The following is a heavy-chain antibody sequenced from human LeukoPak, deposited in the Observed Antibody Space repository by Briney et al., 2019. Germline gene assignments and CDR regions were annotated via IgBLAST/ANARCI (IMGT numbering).Heavy chain of an antibody. CDR2: IKQDGSEK. J-gene: IGHJ4*02. Sequence: GGSLRLSCAASGFIFSDYWMSWVRQAPGKGLEWVAIIKQDGSEKYYVDSVKGRFTISRDNAKNSLYLQMNSLRVEDTAVYYCARDGGSGWNPNFDYWGQGTLVTGSS. V-gene: IGHV3-7*01. CDR1: GFIFSDYW. D-gene: IGHD6-19*01. CDR3: ARDGGSGWNPNFDY.